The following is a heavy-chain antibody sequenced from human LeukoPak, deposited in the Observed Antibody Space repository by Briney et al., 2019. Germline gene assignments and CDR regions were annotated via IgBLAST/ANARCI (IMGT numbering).Heavy chain of an antibody. CDR1: GVSISSSGYY. CDR3: ASGGHDYGDYHNY. D-gene: IGHD4-17*01. J-gene: IGHJ4*02. Sequence: SETLSLTCTVSGVSISSSGYYWGWIRQPPGKGLEWIGSIYYSGTTYYNPSLKSRVAISVDTSKNQFSLKLSSVTAADTAVYYCASGGHDYGDYHNYWGQGTLVTVSS. CDR2: IYYSGTT. V-gene: IGHV4-39*01.